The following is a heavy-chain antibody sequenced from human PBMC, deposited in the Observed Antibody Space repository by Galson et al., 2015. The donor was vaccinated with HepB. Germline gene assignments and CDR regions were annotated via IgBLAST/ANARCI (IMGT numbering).Heavy chain of an antibody. CDR2: INGYNGKT. Sequence: SVKVSCKASGYTFTSYDLSWVRQAPGQGLEWMGWINGYNGKTKYAENLQGRVTMTADISTYTAYMELRSLRSDDTAVYYCARGGSHDYYMVTLDHWGQGTLVTVSS. J-gene: IGHJ4*02. CDR3: ARGGSHDYYMVTLDH. D-gene: IGHD2-21*02. CDR1: GYTFTSYD. V-gene: IGHV1-18*01.